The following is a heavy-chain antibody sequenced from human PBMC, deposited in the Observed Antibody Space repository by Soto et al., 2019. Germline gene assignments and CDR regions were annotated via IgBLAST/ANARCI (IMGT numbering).Heavy chain of an antibody. Sequence: QVHLVQSGAEVKKPGASVKVSCKASGYTFTSYDISWVRQATGQGLEWMGWMNPNSGNTNYAQKFQGRVTMTRDTSISTAYMELSSLRSEDTAVYYCAGGQSAYSNLGYGMDVWGQGTTVTVSS. J-gene: IGHJ6*02. V-gene: IGHV1-8*01. CDR3: AGGQSAYSNLGYGMDV. D-gene: IGHD4-4*01. CDR1: GYTFTSYD. CDR2: MNPNSGNT.